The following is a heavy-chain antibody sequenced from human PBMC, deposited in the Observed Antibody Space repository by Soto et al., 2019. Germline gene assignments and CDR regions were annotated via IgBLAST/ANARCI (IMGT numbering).Heavy chain of an antibody. Sequence: GGSLRLSCAASGFTFSSYAMSWVRQAPGKGLEWVSVITGSGGSTYYADSVKGRFTISRDNSKSTLYLQMNSLRADDTAVYYCAKDVIVVGPVAAGAFDVWGQGTMVTVSS. CDR3: AKDVIVVGPVAAGAFDV. J-gene: IGHJ3*01. V-gene: IGHV3-23*01. CDR1: GFTFSSYA. D-gene: IGHD2-2*01. CDR2: ITGSGGST.